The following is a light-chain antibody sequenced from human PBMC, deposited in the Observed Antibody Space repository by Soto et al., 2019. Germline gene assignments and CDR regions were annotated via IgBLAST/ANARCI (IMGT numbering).Light chain of an antibody. V-gene: IGLV2-8*01. CDR3: SSYAGGNNLGV. Sequence: QSALTQPPSASGSPGQSVTISCTGTSNDVGGYNYVSWYQQHPGKAPKLMIYEVSKRPSGVPDRFSGSKSGNTASLTVSGLQAEDEADYCCSSYAGGNNLGVFGGGTKLTVL. J-gene: IGLJ2*01. CDR1: SNDVGGYNY. CDR2: EVS.